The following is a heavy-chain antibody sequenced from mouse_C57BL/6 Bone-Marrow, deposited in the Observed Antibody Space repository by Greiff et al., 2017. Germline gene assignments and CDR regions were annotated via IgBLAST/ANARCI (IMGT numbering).Heavy chain of an antibody. Sequence: EVQRVESGGDLVKPGGSLKLSCAASGFTFSSYGMSWVRQTPDKRLEWVATISSGGSYTYYPDSVKGRFTISRDNAKNTLYLQMSSLKSEDTAMYYCARGYYDYDGDAMDYWGQGTSVTVSS. D-gene: IGHD2-4*01. V-gene: IGHV5-6*01. CDR2: ISSGGSYT. CDR3: ARGYYDYDGDAMDY. J-gene: IGHJ4*01. CDR1: GFTFSSYG.